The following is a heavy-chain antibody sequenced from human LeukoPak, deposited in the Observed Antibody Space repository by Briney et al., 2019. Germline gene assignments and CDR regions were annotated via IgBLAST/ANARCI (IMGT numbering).Heavy chain of an antibody. J-gene: IGHJ4*02. D-gene: IGHD3-22*01. CDR3: ARQRIRYDSSGYPDY. CDR1: GFTFSSYA. CDR2: ISYDGSNK. Sequence: GGSLRLSCAASGFTFSSYAMHWVRQAPGKGLEWVAVISYDGSNKYYADSVKGRFTISRDNSKNTLYLQMNSLRAEDTAVYYCARQRIRYDSSGYPDYWGQGTLVTVSS. V-gene: IGHV3-30-3*01.